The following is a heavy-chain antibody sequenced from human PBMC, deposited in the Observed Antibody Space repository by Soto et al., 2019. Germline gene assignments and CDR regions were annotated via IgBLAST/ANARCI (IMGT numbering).Heavy chain of an antibody. CDR1: GFSLSTSGMC. V-gene: IGHV2-70*11. D-gene: IGHD4-4*01. CDR3: ARLTTVTTPVFGYYFDY. J-gene: IGHJ4*02. Sequence: SGPTLVNPTQTLTLTCTFSGFSLSTSGMCVSWIRQPPGKALEWLARIDWDDDKYYSTSLKTRLTISKDTSKNQVVLTMTNMDPVDTATYYCARLTTVTTPVFGYYFDYWGQGTLVTVSS. CDR2: IDWDDDK.